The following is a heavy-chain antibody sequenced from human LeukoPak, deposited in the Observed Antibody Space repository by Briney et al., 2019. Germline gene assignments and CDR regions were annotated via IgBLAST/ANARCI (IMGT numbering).Heavy chain of an antibody. V-gene: IGHV4-34*01. D-gene: IGHD6-19*01. Sequence: PSETLSLTCAVYGGSFSGYCWSWIRQPPGKGLEWIGEINHSGSTNYNPSLKSRVTISVDTSKNQFSLKLSSVTAADTAVYYCARGRIAVAAPYYYYMDVWGKGTTVTVSS. CDR3: ARGRIAVAAPYYYYMDV. J-gene: IGHJ6*03. CDR1: GGSFSGYC. CDR2: INHSGST.